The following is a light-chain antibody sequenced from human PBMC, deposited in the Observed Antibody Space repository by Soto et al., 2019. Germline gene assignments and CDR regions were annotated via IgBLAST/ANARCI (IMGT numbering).Light chain of an antibody. V-gene: IGKV3-20*01. CDR2: GAS. Sequence: IVLTHSPGTLSLSPGERATLSCRASQSVSSRSLAWYQQKPGQAPRLLISGASSRAADIPDRFSGSGSGTDFTLTINRLEPEDFAVYYCQQYDSSPRTFGQGTKVDIK. J-gene: IGKJ1*01. CDR3: QQYDSSPRT. CDR1: QSVSSRS.